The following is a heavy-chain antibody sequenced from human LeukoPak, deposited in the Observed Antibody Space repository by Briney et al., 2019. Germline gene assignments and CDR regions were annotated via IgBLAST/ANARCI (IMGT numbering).Heavy chain of an antibody. CDR3: VRAHSIHNYHYGIDV. D-gene: IGHD3-3*01. CDR2: ISSNGISP. J-gene: IGHJ6*02. CDR1: GFTFSDFA. V-gene: IGHV3-64*01. Sequence: PGGSLRLSCAAPGFTFSDFAMHWLRQAPGKGLEYVSTISSNGISPYYANSVKGRFTISRDNFKNTLYLQMGSLRPDDTAVYYCVRAHSIHNYHYGIDVWGHGTTVTVSS.